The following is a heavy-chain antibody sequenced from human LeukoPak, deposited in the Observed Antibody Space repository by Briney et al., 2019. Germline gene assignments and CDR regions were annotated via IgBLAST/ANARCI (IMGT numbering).Heavy chain of an antibody. CDR1: GGSISSYY. J-gene: IGHJ4*02. CDR3: GRLDDYDYSAW. CDR2: IYYSWST. V-gene: IGHV4-59*08. D-gene: IGHD3-22*01. Sequence: SETLSLTCTVSGGSISSYYWSWIRQPPGKGLEWIGYIYYSWSTNYNPSLKSRVTISVDTSKNQFSLKLNSVTAADTAVYFCGRLDDYDYSAWWGQGILVTVSS.